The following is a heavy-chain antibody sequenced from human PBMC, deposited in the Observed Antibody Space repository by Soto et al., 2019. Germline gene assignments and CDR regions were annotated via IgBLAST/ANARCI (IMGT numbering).Heavy chain of an antibody. Sequence: PSETLSLTCTVSGGSISIGDHYWSWIRHRPGKGLEWIGYIYYSGSTYYNPSLKSRIIMSVDTSKSQFSLRVSSVTAADTAVYYVVGFSSGEYGGNSGFGYWGQGTPVTVSS. CDR1: GGSISIGDHY. V-gene: IGHV4-31*03. J-gene: IGHJ4*02. CDR3: VGFSSGEYGGNSGFGY. CDR2: IYYSGST. D-gene: IGHD2-21*02.